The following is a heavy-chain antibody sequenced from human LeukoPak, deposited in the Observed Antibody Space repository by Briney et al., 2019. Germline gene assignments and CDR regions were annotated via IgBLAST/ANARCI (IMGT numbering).Heavy chain of an antibody. J-gene: IGHJ5*02. CDR2: IIPIFGTA. CDR3: ARAMVRGAGANWFDP. V-gene: IGHV1-69*01. CDR1: GGTFSSYA. Sequence: ASVKVSCKASGGTFSSYAISWVRQAPGQGLEWMGGIIPIFGTANYAQKFQGRVTITADESTSTAYMGLSSLRSEDTAVYYCARAMVRGAGANWFDPWGQGTLVTVSS. D-gene: IGHD3-10*01.